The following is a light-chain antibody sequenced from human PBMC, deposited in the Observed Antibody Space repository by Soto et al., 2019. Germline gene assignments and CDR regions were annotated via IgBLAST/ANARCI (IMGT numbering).Light chain of an antibody. J-gene: IGKJ4*01. CDR1: QSVFHRSNNKNF. V-gene: IGKV4-1*01. Sequence: DIVMTQSPDSLSVSLGERATINCKSSQSVFHRSNNKNFLAWYQQKPGQPPKLLIYWASARESGVPDRLSGSGSGTDFTLTISSLQAEDVAVYYCQQYYSSHTFGGGTKVEIK. CDR3: QQYYSSHT. CDR2: WAS.